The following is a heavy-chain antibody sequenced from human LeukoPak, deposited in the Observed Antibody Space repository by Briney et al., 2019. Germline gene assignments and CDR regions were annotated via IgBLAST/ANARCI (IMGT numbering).Heavy chain of an antibody. J-gene: IGHJ6*03. D-gene: IGHD3-16*01. V-gene: IGHV3-48*03. CDR3: AVRRGHYYYYMDV. Sequence: PGGSLRLSCAASGFTFSSYEMNWVRQGPGKGLEWVSHISSSGAIIYYADSVRGRFTISRDNAKNSLYLQMNSLRAEDTAVYYCAVRRGHYYYYMDVWGKGTTVTVSS. CDR2: ISSSGAII. CDR1: GFTFSSYE.